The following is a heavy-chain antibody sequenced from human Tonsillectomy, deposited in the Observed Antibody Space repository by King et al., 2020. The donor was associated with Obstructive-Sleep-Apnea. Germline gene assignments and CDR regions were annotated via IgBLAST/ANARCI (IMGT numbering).Heavy chain of an antibody. V-gene: IGHV4-30-4*07. CDR2: IYYSGST. CDR1: GGSISSGGYS. CDR3: ARGDGGQLVRFDY. Sequence: QLQESGPGLVKPSQTLSLTCAVSGGSISSGGYSWSWIRQPPGKGLEWIGYIYYSGSTYYNPSLKSRVTISVDTSKNQFSLKLSSVTAADTAVYYCARGDGGQLVRFDYWGQGTLVTVSS. J-gene: IGHJ4*02. D-gene: IGHD6-6*01.